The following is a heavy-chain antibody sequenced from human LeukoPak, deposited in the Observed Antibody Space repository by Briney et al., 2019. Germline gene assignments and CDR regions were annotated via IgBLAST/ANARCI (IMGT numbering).Heavy chain of an antibody. CDR1: GFTFSSYG. J-gene: IGHJ4*02. CDR2: ISYDGSNK. V-gene: IGHV3-30*18. Sequence: GRSLRLSCAASGFTFSSYGMHWVRQAPGKGLEWVAVISYDGSNKYYADSVKGRFTISRDNSKNTLYLQMNSLRAEDTAVYYCAKDLGYYDSYFDCWGQGTLVTVSS. CDR3: AKDLGYYDSYFDC. D-gene: IGHD3-22*01.